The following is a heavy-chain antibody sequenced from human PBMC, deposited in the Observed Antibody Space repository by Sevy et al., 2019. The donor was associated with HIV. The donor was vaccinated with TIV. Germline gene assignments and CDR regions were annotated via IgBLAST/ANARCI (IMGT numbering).Heavy chain of an antibody. D-gene: IGHD6-13*01. Sequence: GGSLRLSCAASGFTFSSYAMHWVRQAPGKGLEWVAVISYDGSNKYYADSVKGRFTISRDNSKNTLYLQMNSLRAEDTAVYYCVSELTHSSSWDNFDYWGQGTLVTVSS. CDR2: ISYDGSNK. CDR3: VSELTHSSSWDNFDY. V-gene: IGHV3-30-3*01. CDR1: GFTFSSYA. J-gene: IGHJ4*02.